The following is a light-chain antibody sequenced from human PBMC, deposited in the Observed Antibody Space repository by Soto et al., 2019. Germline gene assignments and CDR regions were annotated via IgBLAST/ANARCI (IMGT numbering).Light chain of an antibody. Sequence: ERVLTQSPDTLSVSPGERATLSCRASQTVSSNFLAWYQQRPGQAPRLLIYGASSRAAGIPDRFSGSGSGTDFTLTISRLEPEDLAVYYCQQYGSSPETFGQGTKVDIK. J-gene: IGKJ1*01. V-gene: IGKV3-20*01. CDR3: QQYGSSPET. CDR2: GAS. CDR1: QTVSSNF.